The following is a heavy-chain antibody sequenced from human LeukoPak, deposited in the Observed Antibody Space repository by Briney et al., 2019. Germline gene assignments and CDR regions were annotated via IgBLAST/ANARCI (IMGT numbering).Heavy chain of an antibody. Sequence: GGSLRLSCAASGFTFSAYWMHWVRQAPGKGLVWLSRINSDGYSISYADSVKGRFTISRDNAKNTLYLQMNTLRPEDTAIYYCARGVAVAGTDYWVQGILVTVSS. CDR2: INSDGYSI. V-gene: IGHV3-74*01. D-gene: IGHD6-19*01. J-gene: IGHJ4*02. CDR1: GFTFSAYW. CDR3: ARGVAVAGTDY.